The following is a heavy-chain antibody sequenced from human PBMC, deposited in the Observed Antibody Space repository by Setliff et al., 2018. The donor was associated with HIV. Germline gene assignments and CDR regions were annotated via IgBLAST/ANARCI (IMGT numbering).Heavy chain of an antibody. CDR1: GGPFTNHG. CDR3: ARETNWNGSDL. V-gene: IGHV4-34*01. J-gene: IGHJ2*01. D-gene: IGHD1-1*01. CDR2: IDNRGGY. Sequence: PSETLSLTCAAYGGPFTNHGWNWIRQSPGKGLEWIGEIDNRGGYNYNPSFSSRVTISVDASKRQFSLKLSSVTAADTAVYYCARETNWNGSDLWGRGTLVTVSS.